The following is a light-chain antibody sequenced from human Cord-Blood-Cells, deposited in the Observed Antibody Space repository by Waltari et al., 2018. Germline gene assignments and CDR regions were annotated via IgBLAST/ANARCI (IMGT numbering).Light chain of an antibody. CDR3: QQSYSTPYS. V-gene: IGKV1-39*01. J-gene: IGKJ2*03. CDR2: ASS. Sequence: DIQMTQSPSSLSASVGDRVTITCRASQSISSYLNGYQQKPGKAPKLLIYASSSLQSGVSSSFSGSGSGTDFTLTINSLQPEDFATYYCQQSYSTPYSFGQGTKLEIK. CDR1: QSISSY.